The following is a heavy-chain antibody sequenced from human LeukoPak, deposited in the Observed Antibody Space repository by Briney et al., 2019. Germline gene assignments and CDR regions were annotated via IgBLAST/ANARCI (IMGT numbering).Heavy chain of an antibody. CDR2: IYPGDSDT. CDR3: ARQPGLYDSSGYYSTPYYFDY. CDR1: GYSFTSYW. J-gene: IGHJ4*02. V-gene: IGHV5-51*01. D-gene: IGHD3-22*01. Sequence: GESLKISCKGSGYSFTSYWIGWVRQMPGKGLEWMGIIYPGDSDTRYSPSFQGQVTISADKSISTAYLQWSSLKASDTAMYYCARQPGLYDSSGYYSTPYYFDYWGQGTLATVSS.